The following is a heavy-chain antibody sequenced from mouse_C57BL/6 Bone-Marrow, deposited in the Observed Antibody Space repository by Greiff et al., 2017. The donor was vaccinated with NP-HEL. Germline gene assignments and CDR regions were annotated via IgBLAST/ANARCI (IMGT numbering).Heavy chain of an antibody. CDR1: GYTFTDYY. V-gene: IGHV1-76*01. CDR3: ARNINSWWCAY. J-gene: IGHJ3*01. D-gene: IGHD1-3*01. Sequence: VQLQQSGAELVRPGASVKLSCKASGYTFTDYYINWVKQRPGQGLEWIARIYPGSGNTYYNEKFKGKATLTAEKSSSTAYMQLSSLTSDDSAVYFCARNINSWWCAYWGQGTLVTVSA. CDR2: IYPGSGNT.